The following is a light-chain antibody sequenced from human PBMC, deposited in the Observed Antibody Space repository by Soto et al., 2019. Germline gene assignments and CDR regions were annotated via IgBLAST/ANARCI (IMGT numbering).Light chain of an antibody. CDR1: QGINNR. Sequence: ETVMTQSPATLSVSPGERATLSCSTSQGINNRLAWYQQKPGQAPRLLIYGVSARVTGTPARFSGSGSGTEFTLTISSLQSEDSAVYYCQQYNNWPPYTFGQGTKLEI. CDR3: QQYNNWPPYT. J-gene: IGKJ2*01. V-gene: IGKV3-15*01. CDR2: GVS.